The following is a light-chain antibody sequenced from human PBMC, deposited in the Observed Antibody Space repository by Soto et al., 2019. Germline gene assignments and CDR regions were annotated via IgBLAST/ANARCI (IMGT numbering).Light chain of an antibody. CDR2: GAS. J-gene: IGKJ5*01. Sequence: EFVLTQSPATLSLSPGERATLSCRLSQSFSSSYLAWYQQKPGQAPRLLIYGASSRATGIPDRFSGSGSGTDFTLTISRLEPEDFAVYYCQQYGSSLITFGQGTRLEIK. V-gene: IGKV3-20*01. CDR3: QQYGSSLIT. CDR1: QSFSSSY.